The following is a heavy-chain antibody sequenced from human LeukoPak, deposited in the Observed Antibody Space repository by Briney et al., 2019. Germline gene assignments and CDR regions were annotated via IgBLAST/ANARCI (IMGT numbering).Heavy chain of an antibody. V-gene: IGHV3-23*01. CDR3: AKDHGRL. D-gene: IGHD5-12*01. J-gene: IGHJ4*02. CDR1: GFSFSNYA. CDR2: ISGSGDDT. Sequence: GACLRPSHAASGFSFSNYAMSSVRLDPGNWLEWLSAISGSGDDTYYADSVTGRITSSRYNSKNTVYLQMNRLRAEETAIYYCAKDHGRLGGQGTLVTVST.